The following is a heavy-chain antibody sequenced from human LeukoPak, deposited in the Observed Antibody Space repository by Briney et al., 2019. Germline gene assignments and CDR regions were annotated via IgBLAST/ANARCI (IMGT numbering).Heavy chain of an antibody. CDR3: ARQSIAAAFGY. J-gene: IGHJ4*02. V-gene: IGHV4-34*01. Sequence: SETLSLSCAVYGGSFSGYYWSWIRQPPGKGLEWIGEINHSGSTNYNPSLKSRVTKSVDTSKNQFSLKLSSVTAADTAVYYCARQSIAAAFGYWGQGTLVTVSS. D-gene: IGHD6-13*01. CDR2: INHSGST. CDR1: GGSFSGYY.